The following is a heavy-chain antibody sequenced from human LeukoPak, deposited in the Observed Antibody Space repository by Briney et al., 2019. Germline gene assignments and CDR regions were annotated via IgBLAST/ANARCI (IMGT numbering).Heavy chain of an antibody. CDR1: VGTFSSYA. J-gene: IGHJ4*02. D-gene: IGHD3-10*01. V-gene: IGHV1-69*01. Sequence: ASVNVSCKASVGTFSSYAISWVRQAPGQGLEWMGGIIPIFGTANYAQKFQGRVTITADESTSTAYMELSSLRSEDTAVYYCARAITMVQGGLGYWGQGTLVTVSS. CDR3: ARAITMVQGGLGY. CDR2: IIPIFGTA.